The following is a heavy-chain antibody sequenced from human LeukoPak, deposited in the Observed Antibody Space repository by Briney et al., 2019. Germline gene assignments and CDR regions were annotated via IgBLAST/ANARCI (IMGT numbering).Heavy chain of an antibody. CDR3: ARASFWESPINWFDP. D-gene: IGHD3-16*01. CDR2: INPKNGGA. Sequence: ASVKVSCKASGGTFSSYAISWVRQAPGQGLEWMGWINPKNGGANYAPSFQGRVTMTRDRSISTVYMELTRLTSDDTAVYYCARASFWESPINWFDPWGQGTLVTVSS. J-gene: IGHJ5*02. CDR1: GGTFSSYA. V-gene: IGHV1-2*07.